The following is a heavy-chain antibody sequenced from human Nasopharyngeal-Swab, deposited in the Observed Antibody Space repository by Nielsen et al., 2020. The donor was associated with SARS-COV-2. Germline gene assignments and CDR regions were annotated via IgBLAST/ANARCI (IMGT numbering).Heavy chain of an antibody. J-gene: IGHJ6*02. CDR3: ARRIVGASGSMDV. Sequence: SCTVSGGSISSGGYYWSWIRQHPGKGLEWIGYIYYSGSTYYNPSLKSRVTISVDKSKNQFSLKLSSVTAADTAVYYCARRIVGASGSMDVWGQGTTVTVSS. V-gene: IGHV4-31*02. CDR2: IYYSGST. CDR1: GGSISSGGYY. D-gene: IGHD1-26*01.